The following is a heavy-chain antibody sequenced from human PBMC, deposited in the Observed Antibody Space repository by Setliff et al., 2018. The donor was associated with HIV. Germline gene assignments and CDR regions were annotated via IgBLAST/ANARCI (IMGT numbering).Heavy chain of an antibody. Sequence: SETLSLTCTVSGASINSQSDYWSWIRQPAGKELEWIGHIYASGYTYYKPSLESRVTISVDTSKSQFSLKLHSVTAADTAVYYCARARGSMGYINTFDVWGQGSLVTVS. V-gene: IGHV4-61*09. CDR1: GASINSQSDY. CDR2: IYASGYT. J-gene: IGHJ4*02. D-gene: IGHD3-16*01. CDR3: ARARGSMGYINTFDV.